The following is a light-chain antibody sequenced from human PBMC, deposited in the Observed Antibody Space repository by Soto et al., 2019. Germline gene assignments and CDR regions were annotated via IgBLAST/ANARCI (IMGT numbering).Light chain of an antibody. CDR1: QSISSW. CDR2: KAS. J-gene: IGKJ2*01. Sequence: DIQMTQSPSTLSASVGDRVTITCRASQSISSWLAWYQQKPGKAPKLLIYKASNLESGVPSTFSGSGSGTEFTLTISCLQTDDFATYYCQQYNSFPYTFGQGTKLEIK. V-gene: IGKV1-5*03. CDR3: QQYNSFPYT.